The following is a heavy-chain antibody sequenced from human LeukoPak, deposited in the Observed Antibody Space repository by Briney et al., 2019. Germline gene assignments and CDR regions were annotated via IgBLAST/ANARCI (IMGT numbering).Heavy chain of an antibody. D-gene: IGHD3-3*01. Sequence: ASVKVSCKASGYTFTSYDINWVRQATGQGLEWMGWMNPNSGNTGYAQKLQGRVTMTRNTSISTAYMELSSLRSEDTAVYYCARTLRYYDFWSGPRGWFDPWGQGTLVTVSS. V-gene: IGHV1-8*02. CDR3: ARTLRYYDFWSGPRGWFDP. CDR1: GYTFTSYD. J-gene: IGHJ5*02. CDR2: MNPNSGNT.